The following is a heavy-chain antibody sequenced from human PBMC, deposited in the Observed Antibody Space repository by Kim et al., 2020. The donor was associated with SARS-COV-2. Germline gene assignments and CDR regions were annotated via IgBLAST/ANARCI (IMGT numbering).Heavy chain of an antibody. Sequence: GGSLRLSCAASGFTFSSYSMNWVRQAPGKGLEWMAYISSSSSNIYYADSVKGRFSISRDNAKNSLYLQMNSLRAEDTAIYFCACRLDYWGQGILVTVSS. CDR3: ACRLDY. J-gene: IGHJ4*02. D-gene: IGHD2-21*02. CDR1: GFTFSSYS. V-gene: IGHV3-48*01. CDR2: ISSSSSNI.